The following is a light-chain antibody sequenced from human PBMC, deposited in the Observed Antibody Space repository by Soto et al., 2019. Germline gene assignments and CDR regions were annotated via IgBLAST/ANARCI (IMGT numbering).Light chain of an antibody. CDR2: GAS. J-gene: IGKJ1*01. Sequence: EIVMTQSPATLSVSLGERATLSCRASQSVSSNLAWYQQKPGQAPRLLIYGASTRATGIPARFSGSGSGTEFTLTISSLQSEDFAVYYCQHYNNWPPWTFGQGTKVEIK. CDR3: QHYNNWPPWT. V-gene: IGKV3-15*01. CDR1: QSVSSN.